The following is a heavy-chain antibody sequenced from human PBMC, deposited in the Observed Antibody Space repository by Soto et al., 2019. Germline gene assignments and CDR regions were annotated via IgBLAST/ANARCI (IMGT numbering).Heavy chain of an antibody. Sequence: QVQLVQSGAEVKKPGASVKVSCKASGYTFTSYGISWVRQAPVQGLEWMGWISAYNGNTNYAQKLQGRVTMTTDTTTSTAYVERRSLRSDDTAVYDCARDGLGTAMGFTAGDWFDPWGQGTLVSVSS. CDR2: ISAYNGNT. J-gene: IGHJ5*02. CDR3: ARDGLGTAMGFTAGDWFDP. CDR1: GYTFTSYG. D-gene: IGHD5-18*01. V-gene: IGHV1-18*01.